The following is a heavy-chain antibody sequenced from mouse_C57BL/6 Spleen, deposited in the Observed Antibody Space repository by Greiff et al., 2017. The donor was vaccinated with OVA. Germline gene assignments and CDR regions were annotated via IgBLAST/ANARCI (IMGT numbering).Heavy chain of an antibody. J-gene: IGHJ2*01. CDR3: ARATVVNCFDY. CDR1: GYTFTSYW. CDR2: IDPSDSYT. Sequence: QVQLQQPGAELVMPGASVKLSCKASGYTFTSYWMHWVKQRPGQGLEWIGEIDPSDSYTNYNQKFKGKSPLTVDKSSSTAYMQHSSLTSEDSAVYYCARATVVNCFDYWGQGTTLTVSS. V-gene: IGHV1-69*01. D-gene: IGHD1-1*01.